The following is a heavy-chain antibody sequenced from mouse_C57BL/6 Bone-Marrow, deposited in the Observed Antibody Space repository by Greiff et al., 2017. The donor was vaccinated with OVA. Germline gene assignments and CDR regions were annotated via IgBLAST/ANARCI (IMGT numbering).Heavy chain of an antibody. CDR2: INPGSGGT. J-gene: IGHJ2*01. CDR3: ARSELFFDY. Sequence: QVQLQQSGAELVRPGTSVKVSCKASGYAFTNYLIEWVKQRPGPGLEWIGVINPGSGGTNYNEKFKGKATLTADKSSSTAYMQLSSLTSEDSAVYFCARSELFFDYWGQGTTRTVSS. CDR1: GYAFTNYL. V-gene: IGHV1-54*01.